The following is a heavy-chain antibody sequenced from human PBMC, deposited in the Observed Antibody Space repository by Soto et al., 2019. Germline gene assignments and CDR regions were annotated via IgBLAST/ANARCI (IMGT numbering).Heavy chain of an antibody. CDR2: INTYNGNR. CDR1: GYSFSSYG. J-gene: IGHJ4*02. Sequence: QVQLVQSGAELRKPGASVKVSCKASGYSFSSYGINWVRQAPGQGREWMGWINTYNGNRNYAQKFEDRVTMTTATSTNTVYMELRSLKYDDTAIYYCARDRLRGYDSSGFYSWGQGTLVTVSS. CDR3: ARDRLRGYDSSGFYS. V-gene: IGHV1-18*01. D-gene: IGHD3-22*01.